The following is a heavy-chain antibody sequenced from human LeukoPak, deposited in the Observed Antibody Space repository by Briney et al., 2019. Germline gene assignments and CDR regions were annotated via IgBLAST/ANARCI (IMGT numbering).Heavy chain of an antibody. Sequence: GESLKISCKGSGYSSTSYWIGWVRQMPGKGLEWMGIIYPGDSDTRYSPSFQGQVTISADKSISTAYLQWSSLKASDTAMYYCARQGSTSYYYYGMDVWGQGTTVTVSS. V-gene: IGHV5-51*01. J-gene: IGHJ6*02. CDR3: ARQGSTSYYYYGMDV. CDR2: IYPGDSDT. CDR1: GYSSTSYW. D-gene: IGHD2-2*01.